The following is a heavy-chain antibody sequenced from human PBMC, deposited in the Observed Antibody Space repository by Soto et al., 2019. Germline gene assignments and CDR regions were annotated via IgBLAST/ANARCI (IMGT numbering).Heavy chain of an antibody. V-gene: IGHV4-59*01. CDR2: IYYSGST. CDR1: GGSISSYY. Sequence: SDTLSLTCTVSGGSISSYYWSWIRQPPGKGLEWIGYIYYSGSTNYNPSLKSRVTISVDTSKNQFSLKLSSVTAADTAVYYCARRDLANWFDPWGQGTLVTVSS. CDR3: ARRDLANWFDP. D-gene: IGHD2-15*01. J-gene: IGHJ5*02.